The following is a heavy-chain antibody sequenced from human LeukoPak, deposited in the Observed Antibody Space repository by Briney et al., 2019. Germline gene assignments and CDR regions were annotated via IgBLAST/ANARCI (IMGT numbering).Heavy chain of an antibody. CDR1: GGSISSYY. Sequence: AKPSETLSLTCTVSGGSISSYYWSWIRQPPGKGLEWIGYIYYSGSTNYNPSLKSRVTISVDTSKNQFSLKLSSVTAADTAVYYCARHGDLYYYYYMDVWGKGTTVTVSS. J-gene: IGHJ6*03. CDR3: ARHGDLYYYYYMDV. D-gene: IGHD3-10*01. CDR2: IYYSGST. V-gene: IGHV4-59*01.